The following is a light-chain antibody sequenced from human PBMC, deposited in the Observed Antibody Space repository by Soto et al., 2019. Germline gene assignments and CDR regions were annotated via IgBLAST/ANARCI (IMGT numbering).Light chain of an antibody. J-gene: IGLJ1*01. V-gene: IGLV2-8*01. CDR1: SSDVGGYYY. Sequence: QSALTQPPSASGSPGQSVTLSCTGTSSDVGGYYYVSWYQQHPGKAPKLMIYEVSKRPSGVPDRFSGSKSGNTASLTVSGLQAEDEADYYCSSYAGTNTPYVFGTGTKLTVL. CDR2: EVS. CDR3: SSYAGTNTPYV.